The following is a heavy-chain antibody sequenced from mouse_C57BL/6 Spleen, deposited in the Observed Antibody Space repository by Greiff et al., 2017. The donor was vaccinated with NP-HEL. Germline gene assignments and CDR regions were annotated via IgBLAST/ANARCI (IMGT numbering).Heavy chain of an antibody. CDR1: GYTFTDYY. Sequence: EVQLQQSGPVLVKPGASVKMSCKASGYTFTDYYMNWVKQSHGKSLEWIGVINPYNGGTSYNQKFKGKATLTVDKSSSTAYMELNSLTSEDSAVYYCARQLGRGSDFDYWGQGTTLTVSS. CDR3: ARQLGRGSDFDY. CDR2: INPYNGGT. D-gene: IGHD4-1*02. J-gene: IGHJ2*01. V-gene: IGHV1-19*01.